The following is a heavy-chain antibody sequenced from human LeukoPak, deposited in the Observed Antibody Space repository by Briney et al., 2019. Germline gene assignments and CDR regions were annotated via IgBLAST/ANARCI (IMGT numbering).Heavy chain of an antibody. J-gene: IGHJ5*02. D-gene: IGHD3-22*01. V-gene: IGHV3-11*01. CDR1: GFTFSDYY. CDR2: ISSSGSTI. Sequence: PGGSLRLSCAASGFTFSDYYMSWIRQAPGKGLEWVSYISSSGSTIYYADSVKGRFTISRDDAKNSLYLQMNSLRAEDTAVYYCARGDRNGYNWFDPWGQGTLVTVSS. CDR3: ARGDRNGYNWFDP.